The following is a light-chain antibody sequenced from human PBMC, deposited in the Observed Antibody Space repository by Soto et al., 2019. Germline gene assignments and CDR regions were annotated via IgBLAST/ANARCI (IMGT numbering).Light chain of an antibody. Sequence: QPVLTQPPSASGTPGQRVIISCSGSSSNIGSNSVSWYQQLQGTAPKLLIYDNNQWPSGVPDRFSGSKSGTSASLAISGLQSEDEADYYCAAWDDSLNSWLFGGGTKVTVL. CDR3: AAWDDSLNSWL. V-gene: IGLV1-44*01. J-gene: IGLJ3*02. CDR2: DNN. CDR1: SSNIGSNS.